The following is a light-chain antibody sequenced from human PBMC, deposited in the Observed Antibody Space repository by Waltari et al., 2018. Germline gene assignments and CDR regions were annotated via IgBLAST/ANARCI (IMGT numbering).Light chain of an antibody. CDR2: KAT. CDR3: HQYNSYCT. Sequence: IMCRYSVSSNCFLAYYQHKQAKALYLLVYKATTLDIGVPSRFSGSGSGTAFTLSIINLQPYAFASCYCHQYNSYCTFGQGTKVDIK. J-gene: IGKJ1*01. V-gene: IGKV1-5*03. CDR1: VSSNCF.